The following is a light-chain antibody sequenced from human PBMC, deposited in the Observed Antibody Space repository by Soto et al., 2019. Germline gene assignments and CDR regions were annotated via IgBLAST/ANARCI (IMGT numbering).Light chain of an antibody. V-gene: IGKV3-15*01. CDR3: QQYTNWPPSLI. Sequence: EIVMTQSPATLSVSPGERATLSCRASQSVSSNLAWYQQKPGQAPRLLIYGASTRATGIPARFICSGSGTEFNLTISSLQSEDFAVYYCQQYTNWPPSLIFGGGTKVEIK. CDR2: GAS. J-gene: IGKJ4*01. CDR1: QSVSSN.